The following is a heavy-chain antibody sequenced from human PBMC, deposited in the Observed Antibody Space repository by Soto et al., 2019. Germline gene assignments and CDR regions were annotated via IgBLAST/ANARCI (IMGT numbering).Heavy chain of an antibody. CDR3: ALDLSWFDP. V-gene: IGHV1-69*06. CDR2: IIPIFGTA. CDR1: GGTFSSYA. Sequence: SVKVSCKASGGTFSSYAISWVRQAPGQGLEWMGGIIPIFGTANYAQMFQGRATITADKSTSTAYMELSSLRSEDTAVYYCALDLSWFDPWGQGTLVTVSS. J-gene: IGHJ5*02.